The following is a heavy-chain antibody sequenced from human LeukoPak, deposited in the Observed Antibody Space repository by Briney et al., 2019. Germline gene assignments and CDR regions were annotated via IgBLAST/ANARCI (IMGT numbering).Heavy chain of an antibody. Sequence: GGSLRLSCAASGLSFGDYAMHWVRQAPGKGLEWVSGISWNSGSIVYADSVKGRFTISRDNSKNTLYLQMNSLRAEDTAVYYCARVNCYYDSSGCPFDYWGQGTLVTVSS. J-gene: IGHJ4*02. V-gene: IGHV3-9*01. CDR3: ARVNCYYDSSGCPFDY. D-gene: IGHD3-22*01. CDR1: GLSFGDYA. CDR2: ISWNSGSI.